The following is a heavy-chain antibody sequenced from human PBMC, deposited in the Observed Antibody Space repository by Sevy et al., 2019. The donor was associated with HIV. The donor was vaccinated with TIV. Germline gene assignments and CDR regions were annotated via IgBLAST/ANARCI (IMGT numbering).Heavy chain of an antibody. V-gene: IGHV3-7*01. Sequence: GGSLRLSCAASEFTFSAYWMTWIRQAPGKGLEGVANIKQDGSEKYYGDSVKGRFTISRDNAKNSLYLQMNSLRVEDTAVYYCAGGGALDYWGQGTLVTVSS. CDR1: EFTFSAYW. CDR2: IKQDGSEK. CDR3: AGGGALDY. J-gene: IGHJ4*02. D-gene: IGHD1-26*01.